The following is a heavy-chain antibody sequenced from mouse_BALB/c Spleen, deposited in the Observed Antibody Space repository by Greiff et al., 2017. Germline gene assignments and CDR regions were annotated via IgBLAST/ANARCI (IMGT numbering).Heavy chain of an antibody. D-gene: IGHD1-1*01. CDR1: GYAFTNYL. J-gene: IGHJ4*01. Sequence: VQLQQSGAELVRPGTSVKVSCKASGYAFTNYLIEWVKQRPGQGLEWIGVINPGSGGTNYNEKFKGKATLTADKSSSTAYMQLSSLTSDDSAVYFCARGVLRPYAMDYWGQGTSVTVSS. CDR2: INPGSGGT. V-gene: IGHV1-54*01. CDR3: ARGVLRPYAMDY.